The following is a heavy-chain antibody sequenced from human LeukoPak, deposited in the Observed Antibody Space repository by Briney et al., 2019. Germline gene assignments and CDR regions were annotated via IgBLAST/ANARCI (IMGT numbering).Heavy chain of an antibody. CDR3: AHPAHGDYPPNYYYYMDV. D-gene: IGHD4-17*01. Sequence: ASVKVSCMASGGTFSSYAISWVRQAPGQGLEWMGGIIPIFGTANYAQKFQGRVTITADESTSTAYMELSSLRSEDTAVYYCAHPAHGDYPPNYYYYMDVWGKGTTVTVSS. J-gene: IGHJ6*03. CDR2: IIPIFGTA. V-gene: IGHV1-69*13. CDR1: GGTFSSYA.